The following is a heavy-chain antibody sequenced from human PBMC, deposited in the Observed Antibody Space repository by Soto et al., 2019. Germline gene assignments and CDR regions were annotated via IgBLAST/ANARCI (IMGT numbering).Heavy chain of an antibody. V-gene: IGHV3-48*02. CDR2: LNGASTTT. Sequence: DVQLVGSGGGLVPPGVSLRLSCVASGFPCTSYAMHWVRQAPGKGLAWISYLNGASTTTFYGDSVKGRFTVSRANAKSSVYLQMSILRHEDTAFYYCARDLSHWGQGMLVTVSS. CDR1: GFPCTSYA. J-gene: IGHJ1*01. CDR3: ARDLSH.